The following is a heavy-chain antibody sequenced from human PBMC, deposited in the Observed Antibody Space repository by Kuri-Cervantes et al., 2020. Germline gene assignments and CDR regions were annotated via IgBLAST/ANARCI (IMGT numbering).Heavy chain of an antibody. V-gene: IGHV3-21*01. CDR1: GLAFSKYT. CDR2: ISSSSSYI. J-gene: IGHJ6*03. D-gene: IGHD4-17*01. Sequence: GGSLRLSCAASGLAFSKYTMNWVRQAPGKGLEWVSSISSSSSYIYYADSVKGRFTISRDNGKNSVYLQMNSLTAEDTAVYYCAGDPGYQYSDHVEYYLDVWGEGTTVTVSS. CDR3: AGDPGYQYSDHVEYYLDV.